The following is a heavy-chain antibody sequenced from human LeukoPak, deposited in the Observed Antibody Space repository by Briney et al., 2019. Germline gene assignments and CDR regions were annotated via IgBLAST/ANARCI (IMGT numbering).Heavy chain of an antibody. D-gene: IGHD5-12*01. V-gene: IGHV4-59*01. J-gene: IGHJ4*02. Sequence: SETLSLTCTVSGGSISSYYWSWIRQPPGKGLEWIGYIYYSGSTNYNPSLKSRVTISVDTSKNQFSLKLSSVTAADTAVYYCARGKMRYSGYDLGNYFDYWGQGTLVTVSS. CDR3: ARGKMRYSGYDLGNYFDY. CDR1: GGSISSYY. CDR2: IYYSGST.